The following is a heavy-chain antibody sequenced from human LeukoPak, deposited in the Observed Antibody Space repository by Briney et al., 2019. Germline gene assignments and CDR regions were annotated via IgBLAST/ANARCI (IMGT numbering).Heavy chain of an antibody. CDR2: IYYSGST. CDR3: AGTKLQYSSGWYDTHFDY. CDR1: GGSISSYY. J-gene: IGHJ4*02. D-gene: IGHD6-19*01. Sequence: SETLSLTCTVSGGSISSYYWSWIRQPPGKGLEWIGYIYYSGSTNYNPSLKSRVTISVDTSKNQFSLKLSSVTAADTAVYYCAGTKLQYSSGWYDTHFDYWGQGTLVTASS. V-gene: IGHV4-59*08.